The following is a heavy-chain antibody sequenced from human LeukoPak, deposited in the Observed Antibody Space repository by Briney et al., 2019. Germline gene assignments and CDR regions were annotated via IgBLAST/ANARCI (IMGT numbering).Heavy chain of an antibody. V-gene: IGHV3-7*04. J-gene: IGHJ4*02. Sequence: PGGSLRLSCAASGFTFSSYWMSWVRQAPGKGLEWVANIKQDGSEKYYVDSVKGRFTISRDNAKNSLYLQMNILRAEDTAVYYCARGTIAAAGYYYFDYWGQGTQVTVSS. CDR3: ARGTIAAAGYYYFDY. CDR1: GFTFSSYW. CDR2: IKQDGSEK. D-gene: IGHD6-13*01.